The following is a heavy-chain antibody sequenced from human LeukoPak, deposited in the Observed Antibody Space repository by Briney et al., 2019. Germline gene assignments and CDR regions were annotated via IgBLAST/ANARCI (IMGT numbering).Heavy chain of an antibody. CDR1: GFTFSSYG. CDR3: AKAYNWNDGALDI. CDR2: ISYDGSNK. D-gene: IGHD1-20*01. J-gene: IGHJ3*02. Sequence: GGSLRLSCAASGFTFSSYGMHWVRQAPGKGLEWVAVISYDGSNKYYADSVKGRFTISRDNSKNTLYLQMNSLRAEDTAVYYCAKAYNWNDGALDIWGQGTMVTVSS. V-gene: IGHV3-30*18.